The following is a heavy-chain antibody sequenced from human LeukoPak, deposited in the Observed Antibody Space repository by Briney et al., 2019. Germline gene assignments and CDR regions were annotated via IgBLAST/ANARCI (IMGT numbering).Heavy chain of an antibody. Sequence: PSETLSLTCTVSGGSISSGGYYWSWIRQHPGKGLEWIGYIYYSGSTYYNPSLKSRVTISVDTSKSQFSLKLSSVTAADTAVYYCARARRTSFYYMDVWSKGTTVTVSS. CDR3: ARARRTSFYYMDV. V-gene: IGHV4-31*03. CDR1: GGSISSGGYY. J-gene: IGHJ6*03. D-gene: IGHD3-16*02. CDR2: IYYSGST.